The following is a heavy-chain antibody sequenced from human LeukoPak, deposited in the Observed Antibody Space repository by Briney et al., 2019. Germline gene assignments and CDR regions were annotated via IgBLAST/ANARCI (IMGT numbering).Heavy chain of an antibody. Sequence: GESLKISCDGLGYXFTSYWIGWVRQMPGKGLEWMGIIYSRDSDTRYSPSFQGQVTISADKSISTAYLQWSSLKASDTAMYYCARQGGRVGDAFEIWGQGTMVTVSS. CDR1: GYXFTSYW. V-gene: IGHV5-51*01. D-gene: IGHD2-8*02. J-gene: IGHJ3*02. CDR2: IYSRDSDT. CDR3: ARQGGRVGDAFEI.